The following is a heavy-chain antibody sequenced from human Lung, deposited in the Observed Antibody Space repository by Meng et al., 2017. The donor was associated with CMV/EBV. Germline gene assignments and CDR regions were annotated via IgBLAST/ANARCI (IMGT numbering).Heavy chain of an antibody. CDR2: IRYDGSNK. CDR1: GFIFNAYG. J-gene: IGHJ4*02. V-gene: IGHV3-30*02. CDR3: AKDWGQLVNYFDY. D-gene: IGHD6-6*01. Sequence: GESLKISCPASGFIFNAYGMHWVRQAPGKGLEWVAFIRYDGSNKNYADSVKGRFTISRDNSKNTVYLQLNSLRVDDSAVYYCAKDWGQLVNYFDYWGQGTLVTAPQ.